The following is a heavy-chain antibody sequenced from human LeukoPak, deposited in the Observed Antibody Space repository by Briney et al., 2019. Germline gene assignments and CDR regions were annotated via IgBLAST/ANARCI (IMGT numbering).Heavy chain of an antibody. J-gene: IGHJ4*02. V-gene: IGHV3-48*02. CDR3: ARDSLTGDESDY. CDR2: ISTSSRTK. CDR1: GFSFSDYS. D-gene: IGHD7-27*01. Sequence: KPGGSLRLSCAASGFSFSDYSMNWVRQAPGKGLEWVSYISTSSRTKYYADSVKGRFTISRDNAKNSLFLQMNSLRDEDTAVYYCARDSLTGDESDYRGQGTLVTVSS.